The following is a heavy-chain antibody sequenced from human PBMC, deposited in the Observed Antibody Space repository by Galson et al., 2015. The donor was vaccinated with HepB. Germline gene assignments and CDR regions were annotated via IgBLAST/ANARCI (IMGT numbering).Heavy chain of an antibody. CDR2: FDPEDGET. CDR1: GYTLTELS. Sequence: SVKVSCKVSGYTLTELSMHWVRQAPGKGLEWMGGFDPEDGETIYAQKFQGRVTMTEDTSTDTAYMELSSLRSEDTAVYYCATSVPPHYYDSSGYYSYWGQGTLVTVSS. J-gene: IGHJ4*02. V-gene: IGHV1-24*01. CDR3: ATSVPPHYYDSSGYYSY. D-gene: IGHD3-22*01.